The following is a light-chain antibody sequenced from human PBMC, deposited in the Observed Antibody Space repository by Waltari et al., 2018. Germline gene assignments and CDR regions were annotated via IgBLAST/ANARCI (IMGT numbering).Light chain of an antibody. CDR2: EVY. CDR1: SSDVGSYNL. J-gene: IGLJ2*01. CDR3: CSYAGSSTVV. Sequence: QSALTQPASVSGSPGQSITLSSTGTSSDVGSYNLVPWYQQHPGKAPKLLIFEVYKRPSGVSNRFSGSKSGNTASLTVSGLQAEDGADYYCCSYAGSSTVVFGGGTKLTVL. V-gene: IGLV2-23*02.